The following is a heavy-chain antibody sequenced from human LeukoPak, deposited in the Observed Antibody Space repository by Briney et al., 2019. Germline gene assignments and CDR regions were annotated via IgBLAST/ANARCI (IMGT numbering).Heavy chain of an antibody. Sequence: GGSLRLSCAASGFSFIYYNMKWVRQAPGKGVEWVASISSSSSYIYYADSVKGRFTISRDNARNSVYLQMNSLRAEDTAVYYCARDFTYDGYWGQGTLVTVPS. V-gene: IGHV3-21*01. D-gene: IGHD2-21*01. J-gene: IGHJ4*02. CDR1: GFSFIYYN. CDR3: ARDFTYDGY. CDR2: ISSSSSYI.